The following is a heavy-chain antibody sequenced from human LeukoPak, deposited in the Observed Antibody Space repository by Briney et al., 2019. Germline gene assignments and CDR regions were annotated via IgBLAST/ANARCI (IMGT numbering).Heavy chain of an antibody. CDR3: ARNQATAMAHDY. D-gene: IGHD5-18*01. Sequence: ASVKVSCKASGYTFTSYGISWVRQAPGQGLEWMGWISAYNGNTNYAQKLQGRVTMTTVTSTSTAYMELRSLRFDDTAVYYCARNQATAMAHDYWGQGTLVTVSS. CDR1: GYTFTSYG. CDR2: ISAYNGNT. V-gene: IGHV1-18*01. J-gene: IGHJ4*02.